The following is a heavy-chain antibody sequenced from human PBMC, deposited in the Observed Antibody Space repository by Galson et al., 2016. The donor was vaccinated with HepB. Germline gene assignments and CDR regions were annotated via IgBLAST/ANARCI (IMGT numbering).Heavy chain of an antibody. Sequence: SVKVSCKASGYTSTTHDLSWVRQASGQGPEWLGYVNPGTGNSGYAPKFRGRVTMTRNTSIDTAYLELNSLRSEDTAIYYCARSRSLGVVILGSWGQGTVVTVSS. CDR2: VNPGTGNS. D-gene: IGHD3-3*01. CDR3: ARSRSLGVVILGS. CDR1: GYTSTTHD. V-gene: IGHV1-8*01. J-gene: IGHJ4*02.